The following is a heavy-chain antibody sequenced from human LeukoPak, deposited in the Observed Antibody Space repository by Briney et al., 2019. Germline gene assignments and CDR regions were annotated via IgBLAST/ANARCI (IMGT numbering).Heavy chain of an antibody. CDR1: GYTFTGYY. D-gene: IGHD3-22*01. CDR2: INPNSGGT. J-gene: IGHJ4*02. CDR3: AIPQYYDSSGYLGLDY. Sequence: GASVKVSCKASGYTFTGYYMHWVRQAPGQGLEWMGWINPNSGGTNYAQKFQGRVTMTRDTSISTAYMELSRLRSDDTAVYYCAIPQYYDSSGYLGLDYWGQGTPVTVSS. V-gene: IGHV1-2*02.